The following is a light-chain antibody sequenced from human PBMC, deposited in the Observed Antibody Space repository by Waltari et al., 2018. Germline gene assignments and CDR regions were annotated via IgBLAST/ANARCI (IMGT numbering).Light chain of an antibody. CDR2: YRSDSDK. CDR1: RGIDVGTYR. CDR3: MIWDSSAWV. J-gene: IGLJ3*02. Sequence: QAVLTQPSSLSASPGASASLTCTLRRGIDVGTYRIYWYQQQPRSPTHYLLSYRSDSDKQQGSGVPSRFSGSKDASANAGILLISGLQSDDEADYYCMIWDSSAWVFGGGTKLTVL. V-gene: IGLV5-45*03.